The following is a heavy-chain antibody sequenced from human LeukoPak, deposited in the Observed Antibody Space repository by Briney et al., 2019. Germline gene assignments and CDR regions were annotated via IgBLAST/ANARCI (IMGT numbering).Heavy chain of an antibody. CDR2: ISGSGGST. J-gene: IGHJ4*02. CDR3: ARGSGSYYNVISADY. D-gene: IGHD3-10*01. V-gene: IGHV3-23*01. Sequence: GGSLRLSCAASGFTFSSYAMSWVRQAPGKGLEWVSAISGSGGSTYYADSVKGRFTISRDNSKNTLYLQMNSLRAEDTAVYYCARGSGSYYNVISADYWGQGTLVTVSS. CDR1: GFTFSSYA.